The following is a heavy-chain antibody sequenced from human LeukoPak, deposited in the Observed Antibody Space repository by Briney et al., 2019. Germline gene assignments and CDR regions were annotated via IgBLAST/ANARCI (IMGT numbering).Heavy chain of an antibody. J-gene: IGHJ6*03. CDR3: ARDPGGYYYYMDV. Sequence: ASVKVSCKASGYTFTSYGISWVRQAPGQGLEWMGWINTNTGNPTYAQGFTGRFVFSLDTSVSTAYLQISSLKAEDTAVYYCARDPGGYYYYMDVWGKGTTVTVSS. CDR2: INTNTGNP. V-gene: IGHV7-4-1*02. CDR1: GYTFTSYG. D-gene: IGHD3-10*01.